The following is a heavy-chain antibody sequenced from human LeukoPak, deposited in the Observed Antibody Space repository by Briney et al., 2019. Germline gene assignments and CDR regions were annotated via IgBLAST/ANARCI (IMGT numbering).Heavy chain of an antibody. J-gene: IGHJ4*02. CDR3: ARDRDSGSISWYFLFDY. D-gene: IGHD2-2*01. Sequence: PGGSLRLSCEASGFRFSSYWMSWVRQAPGEGLEWVANIKQDGSEAYYVDSVKGRFAISRGNAKNSLYLQMNSLRAEDTAVYYCARDRDSGSISWYFLFDYWGQGSLVTVSS. V-gene: IGHV3-7*01. CDR2: IKQDGSEA. CDR1: GFRFSSYW.